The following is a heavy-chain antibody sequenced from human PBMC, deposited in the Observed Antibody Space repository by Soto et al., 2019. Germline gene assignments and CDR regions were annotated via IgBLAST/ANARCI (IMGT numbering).Heavy chain of an antibody. D-gene: IGHD1-20*01. Sequence: LXESLKISCKGSGYSFTSYWISWVRQMPGKGLEWMGRIDPSDSYTNYSPSFQGHVTISADKSISTAYLQWSSLKASDTAMYYCGRHRSYTWNDPPFDYWGQGTLVTVSS. CDR2: IDPSDSYT. CDR3: GRHRSYTWNDPPFDY. V-gene: IGHV5-10-1*01. CDR1: GYSFTSYW. J-gene: IGHJ4*02.